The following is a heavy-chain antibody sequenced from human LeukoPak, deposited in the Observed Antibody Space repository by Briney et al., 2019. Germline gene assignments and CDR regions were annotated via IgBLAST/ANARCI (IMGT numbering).Heavy chain of an antibody. Sequence: ETSETLSLTCTVSGGSINSYYWSWIRQPPGKGLEWIGYIYYSGSTNYSPSLKGRVTISVDTSKNQFSLKLSSVTAADTAVYCARALGSSWYWVDPWGRGTLITVSS. CDR3: ARALGSSWYWVDP. J-gene: IGHJ5*02. CDR1: GGSINSYY. D-gene: IGHD6-13*01. CDR2: IYYSGST. V-gene: IGHV4-59*01.